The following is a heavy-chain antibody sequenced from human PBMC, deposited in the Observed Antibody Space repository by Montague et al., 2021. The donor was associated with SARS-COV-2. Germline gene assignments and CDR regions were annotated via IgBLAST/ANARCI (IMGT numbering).Heavy chain of an antibody. D-gene: IGHD3-10*01. J-gene: IGHJ6*02. Sequence: SRRFSCEASGFTFSNSAMNLFRQAPGKGLEWVSGSSGSDGGTHYADSVKGRFTISRDNSKNVLYLQMNSLRAEDTALYYCAKDSYYYGLGYGMDVWGQGTTVTVSS. V-gene: IGHV3-23*01. CDR2: SSGSDGGT. CDR3: AKDSYYYGLGYGMDV. CDR1: GFTFSNSA.